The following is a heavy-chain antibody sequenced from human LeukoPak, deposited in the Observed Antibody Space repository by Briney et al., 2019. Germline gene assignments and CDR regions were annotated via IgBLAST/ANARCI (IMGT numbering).Heavy chain of an antibody. J-gene: IGHJ4*02. D-gene: IGHD3-9*01. CDR2: IGSSGGTTI. Sequence: PGGSLRLSCAASGFIFSSYSMNWVRQAPGMGLEWVSYIGSSGGTTISYADSVQGRFTISRDNANNSLYLQLNSLRDEDTAVYYCARDVDWAFDYWGQGTLVTVSS. V-gene: IGHV3-48*02. CDR3: ARDVDWAFDY. CDR1: GFIFSSYS.